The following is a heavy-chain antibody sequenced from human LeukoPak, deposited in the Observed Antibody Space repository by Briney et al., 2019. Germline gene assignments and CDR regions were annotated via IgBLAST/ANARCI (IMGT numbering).Heavy chain of an antibody. CDR1: GFTFSSYA. Sequence: GRSLRLSCAASGFTFSSYAMHWVRQAPGKGLEWVAVISYDGSNKYYADSVKGRFTISRDNSKNTLYLKMNSLRAEDTAVYYCARDPGYSYGLPSYWGQGTLVTVSS. CDR2: ISYDGSNK. CDR3: ARDPGYSYGLPSY. D-gene: IGHD5-18*01. V-gene: IGHV3-30-3*01. J-gene: IGHJ4*02.